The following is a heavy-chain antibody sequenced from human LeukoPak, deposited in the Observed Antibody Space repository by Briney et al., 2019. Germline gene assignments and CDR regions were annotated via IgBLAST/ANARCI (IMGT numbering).Heavy chain of an antibody. V-gene: IGHV4-39*07. CDR1: GGSISSSNYY. D-gene: IGHD6-19*01. CDR2: IYYSGST. Sequence: PSETLSLTCTVSGGSISSSNYYWGWIRQPPGKGLEWIGSIYYSGSTNYNPSLKSRVTISVDTSKNQFSLKLNSMTAADTAVYYCARGYSSGADWFDPWGQGTLVTVPS. J-gene: IGHJ5*02. CDR3: ARGYSSGADWFDP.